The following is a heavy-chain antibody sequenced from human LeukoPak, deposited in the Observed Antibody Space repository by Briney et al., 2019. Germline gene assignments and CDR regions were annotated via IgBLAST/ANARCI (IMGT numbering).Heavy chain of an antibody. V-gene: IGHV4-34*01. J-gene: IGHJ6*03. CDR3: ARAYSSSWYYCYMDV. D-gene: IGHD6-13*01. CDR1: GGSFSGYY. CDR2: INHSGST. Sequence: PSETLSLTCAVYGGSFSGYYWSWIRQPPGKGLEWIGEINHSGSTNYNPSLKSRVAISVDTSKNQFSLKLSSVTAAETAVYYCARAYSSSWYYCYMDVWGKGTTVTVSS.